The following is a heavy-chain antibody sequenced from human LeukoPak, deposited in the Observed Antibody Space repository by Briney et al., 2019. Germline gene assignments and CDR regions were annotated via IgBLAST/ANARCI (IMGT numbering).Heavy chain of an antibody. J-gene: IGHJ4*02. CDR2: VLSGGST. CDR3: VRRPTTGTTHYYFDY. Sequence: SETLSLTCTVSGGSISTSGYSWGWIRQPPGKGLEWIGIVLSGGSTQYTPSLMSRVAISADTSKNQFPLKLSSVTAADTAVYYCVRRPTTGTTHYYFDYWGQGSLVTVSS. CDR1: GGSISTSGYS. D-gene: IGHD1-1*01. V-gene: IGHV4-39*01.